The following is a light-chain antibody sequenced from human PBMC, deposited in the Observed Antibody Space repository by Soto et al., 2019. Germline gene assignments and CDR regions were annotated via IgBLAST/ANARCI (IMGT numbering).Light chain of an antibody. V-gene: IGKV2-30*01. CDR3: MQGTYWPRT. CDR1: QSLVYSDGNAY. CDR2: KVS. Sequence: DVVMTQSPLSLPVTLGQPASISCRSNQSLVYSDGNAYLNWFQQRPGQSPRRLIYKVSNRDSRVPDRFSGSGSCTDFTLKITRLAPEAVGAYSCMQGTYWPRTFGQGTKVDIK. J-gene: IGKJ1*01.